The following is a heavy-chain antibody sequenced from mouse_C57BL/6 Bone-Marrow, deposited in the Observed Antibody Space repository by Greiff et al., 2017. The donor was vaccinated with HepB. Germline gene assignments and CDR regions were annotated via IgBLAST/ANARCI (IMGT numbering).Heavy chain of an antibody. V-gene: IGHV7-3*01. CDR2: IRNKANGYTT. CDR3: ARYPLTTVVADYAMDY. CDR1: GFTFTDYY. Sequence: EVQLVESGGGLVQPGGSLSLSCAASGFTFTDYYMSWVRQPPGKALEWLGFIRNKANGYTTEYSAAVKGRLTISRDNAQSILYLQMNALRAEDRATYYCARYPLTTVVADYAMDYWGQGTSVTVSS. J-gene: IGHJ4*01. D-gene: IGHD1-1*01.